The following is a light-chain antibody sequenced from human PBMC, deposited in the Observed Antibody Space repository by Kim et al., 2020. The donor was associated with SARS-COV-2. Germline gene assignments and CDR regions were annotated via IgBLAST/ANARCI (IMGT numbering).Light chain of an antibody. CDR3: QAWDSSTRNYV. Sequence: SYELTQPPSVSVSPGQTATITCSGDKLGDKYACWYQQKPGQSPVLVIHEDSKRPSGIPERFSGSNSGNTATLTISGTQAVDEADYYCQAWDSSTRNYVFG. CDR2: EDS. CDR1: KLGDKY. J-gene: IGLJ1*01. V-gene: IGLV3-1*01.